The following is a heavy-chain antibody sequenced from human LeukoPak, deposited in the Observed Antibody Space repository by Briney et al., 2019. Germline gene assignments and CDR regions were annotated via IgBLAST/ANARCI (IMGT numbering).Heavy chain of an antibody. CDR2: ISSSGSTI. J-gene: IGHJ6*04. CDR1: GFTFSSYE. CDR3: AELGITMIGGV. V-gene: IGHV3-48*03. Sequence: GGSLRLSCPASGFTFSSYEMNWVRQAPGKGLEWVSYISSSGSTIYYADSVKGRFSMSRDKAKNSLYLQMNSLRAEDTAVYYCAELGITMIGGVWGKGTTVTISS. D-gene: IGHD3-10*02.